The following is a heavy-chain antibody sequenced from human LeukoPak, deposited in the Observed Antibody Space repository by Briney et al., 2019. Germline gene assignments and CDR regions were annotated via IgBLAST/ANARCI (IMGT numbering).Heavy chain of an antibody. J-gene: IGHJ3*02. D-gene: IGHD6-25*01. V-gene: IGHV4-59*12. CDR1: GGSISSYY. Sequence: SSETLSLTCTVYGGSISSYYWSWIRQPPGKGLEWIGYIYYSGSTNYNPSLKSRVTISVDTSKNQFSLKLSSVTAADTAVYYCARGAAAAAERSFDIWGQGTMVTVSS. CDR3: ARGAAAAAERSFDI. CDR2: IYYSGST.